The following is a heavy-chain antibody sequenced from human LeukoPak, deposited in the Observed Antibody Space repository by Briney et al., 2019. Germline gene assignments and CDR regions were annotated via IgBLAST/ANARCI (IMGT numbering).Heavy chain of an antibody. CDR3: ARDLVTVTKGFDI. CDR2: ISHIGRT. D-gene: IGHD4-17*01. CDR1: GDFFSSHY. V-gene: IGHV4-59*11. J-gene: IGHJ3*02. Sequence: SETLSLTCAVSGDFFSSHYWTWIRQSPGTGLEWIGYISHIGRTNYNPSLKSRVTISIDTSKNQFSLKLRSVTAADTAVYYCARDLVTVTKGFDIWGQGIMVSVSS.